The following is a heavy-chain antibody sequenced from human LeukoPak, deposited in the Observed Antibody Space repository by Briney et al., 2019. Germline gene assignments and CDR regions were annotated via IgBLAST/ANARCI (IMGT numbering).Heavy chain of an antibody. Sequence: ASVKVSCKASGYTFTGYYMHWVRQAPGQGLEWMGWINPGSGGTTYAQKFQGRVTMTRDTSISTAYMELGRLRSDDTAVYYCASLYDSRGYPFDYWGQGTLVTVSS. D-gene: IGHD3-22*01. V-gene: IGHV1-2*02. CDR3: ASLYDSRGYPFDY. CDR2: INPGSGGT. J-gene: IGHJ4*01. CDR1: GYTFTGYY.